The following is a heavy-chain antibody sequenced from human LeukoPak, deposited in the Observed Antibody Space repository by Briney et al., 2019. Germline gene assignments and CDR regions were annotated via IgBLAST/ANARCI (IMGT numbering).Heavy chain of an antibody. CDR2: IYYSGST. Sequence: SETLSLTCTVSGGSISSGDYYWSWIRQPPGKGLEWIGYIYYSGSTYYNPSLKSRVTISVDTSKNQFSLKLSSVTAADTAVYYCARGRENLGGYYVLLDYWGQGTLVTVSS. CDR1: GGSISSGDYY. J-gene: IGHJ4*02. V-gene: IGHV4-30-4*01. D-gene: IGHD3-22*01. CDR3: ARGRENLGGYYVLLDY.